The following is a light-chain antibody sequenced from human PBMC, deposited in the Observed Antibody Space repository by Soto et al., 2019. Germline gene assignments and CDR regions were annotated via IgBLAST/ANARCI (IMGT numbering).Light chain of an antibody. CDR2: ANS. CDR1: SSNIGAGYD. V-gene: IGLV1-40*01. J-gene: IGLJ1*01. CDR3: QSYDNSLSGSGV. Sequence: QSVLTQAPSGSGAPGQRVTISCTGSSSNIGAGYDVHWYQQLPGTAPKLLIYANSNRPSGVPDRFSGSKSGTSASLAITGLQAEDEADYYCQSYDNSLSGSGVFGTGTKLTVL.